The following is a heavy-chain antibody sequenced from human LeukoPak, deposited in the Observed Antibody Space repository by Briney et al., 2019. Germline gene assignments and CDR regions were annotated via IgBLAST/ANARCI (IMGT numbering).Heavy chain of an antibody. CDR2: LNGDVSDP. Sequence: GGSLRLSCAASGFTLSSYWMHWVRQVPGKGLVWVARLNGDVSDPTYADSVKGRFTISRDNSKNTLYLQMNSLRAEDTAVYYCARDTGHSSSWYSVGYFDYWGQGTLVTVSS. CDR3: ARDTGHSSSWYSVGYFDY. J-gene: IGHJ4*02. CDR1: GFTLSSYW. V-gene: IGHV3-74*01. D-gene: IGHD6-13*01.